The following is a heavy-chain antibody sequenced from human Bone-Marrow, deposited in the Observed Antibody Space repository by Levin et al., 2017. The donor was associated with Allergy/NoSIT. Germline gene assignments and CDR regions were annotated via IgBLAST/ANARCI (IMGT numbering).Heavy chain of an antibody. J-gene: IGHJ4*02. D-gene: IGHD3-16*02. CDR3: AKDANPYYDYIWGSYRSKSLDY. V-gene: IGHV3-30*18. Sequence: LSLTCAASGFTFSSYGMHWVRQAPGKGLEWVAVISYDGSNKYYADSVKGRFTISRDNSKNTLYLQMNSLRAEDTAVYYCAKDANPYYDYIWGSYRSKSLDYWGQGTLVTVSS. CDR1: GFTFSSYG. CDR2: ISYDGSNK.